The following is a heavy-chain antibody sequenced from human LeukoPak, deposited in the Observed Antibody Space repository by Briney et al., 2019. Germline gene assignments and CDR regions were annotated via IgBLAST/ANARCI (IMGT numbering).Heavy chain of an antibody. CDR3: AELGITMIGGV. D-gene: IGHD3-10*02. Sequence: GGSLRLSCAASGFTFSTYNMNWVRQTPGKDLEWVSSITSSSAYTFYADSVRGRFTISRDNAKNSLYLQMNSLRAEDTAVYYCAELGITMIGGVWGKGTTVTISS. V-gene: IGHV3-21*01. CDR1: GFTFSTYN. CDR2: ITSSSAYT. J-gene: IGHJ6*04.